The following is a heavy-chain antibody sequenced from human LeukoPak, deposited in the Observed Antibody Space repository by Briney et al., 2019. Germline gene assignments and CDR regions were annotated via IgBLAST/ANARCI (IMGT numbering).Heavy chain of an antibody. CDR1: GYSISSGYY. J-gene: IGHJ4*02. CDR2: IYHSGST. V-gene: IGHV4-38-2*02. D-gene: IGHD3-22*01. CDR3: ARDGWYYYDSSGYYVIDY. Sequence: SETLSLTCTVSGYSISSGYYWGWIRQPPGKGLEWIGSIYHSGSTYYNPSLKSRVTISVDTSKNQFSLKLSSVTAADTAVYYCARDGWYYYDSSGYYVIDYWGQGTLVTVSS.